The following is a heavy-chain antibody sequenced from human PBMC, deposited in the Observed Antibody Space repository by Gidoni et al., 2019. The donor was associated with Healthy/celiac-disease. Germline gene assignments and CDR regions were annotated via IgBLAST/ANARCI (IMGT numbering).Heavy chain of an antibody. Sequence: QVQLQESGPGLVKPSETLSLTCTVSGCSISSYYWSWIRQPPGKGLEWIGYIYYSGSSNYNPSLKSRVTISVDTSKNQFSLKLSSVTAADTAVYYCARVTYYDFWSGYPNWFDPWGQGTLVTVSS. D-gene: IGHD3-3*01. J-gene: IGHJ5*02. CDR3: ARVTYYDFWSGYPNWFDP. CDR2: IYYSGSS. CDR1: GCSISSYY. V-gene: IGHV4-59*01.